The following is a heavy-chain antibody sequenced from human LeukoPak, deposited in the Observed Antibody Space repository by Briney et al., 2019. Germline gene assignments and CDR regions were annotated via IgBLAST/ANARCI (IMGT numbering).Heavy chain of an antibody. CDR2: INWNGGST. CDR1: GFTFDDYG. J-gene: IGHJ4*02. CDR3: ARLSIAAVTYYFDY. D-gene: IGHD6-13*01. Sequence: GGSLRLSCAASGFTFDDYGMSWVRQAPGKGLEWVSGINWNGGSTGYADSVKGRFTISRDNAKNSPYLQMNSLRAEDTALYYCARLSIAAVTYYFDYWGQGTLVTVSS. V-gene: IGHV3-20*04.